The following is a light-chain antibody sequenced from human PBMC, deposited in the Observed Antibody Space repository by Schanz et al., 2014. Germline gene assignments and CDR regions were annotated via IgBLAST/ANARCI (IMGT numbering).Light chain of an antibody. J-gene: IGKJ1*01. Sequence: EIVLTQSPGTLSLSPGERATLSCRASQGVTSRYLAWYQQKPGQAPSLLIYGASTRATGIPARFSGSGTGTEFTLTITSLQPDDFATYYCQQYASFSWTFGQGTKVEIK. CDR3: QQYASFSWT. CDR1: QGVTSRY. CDR2: GAS. V-gene: IGKV3-20*01.